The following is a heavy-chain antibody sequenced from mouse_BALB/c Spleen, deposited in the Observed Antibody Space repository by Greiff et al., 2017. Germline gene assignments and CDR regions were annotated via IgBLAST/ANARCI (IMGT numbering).Heavy chain of an antibody. CDR1: GDSITSDY. J-gene: IGHJ4*01. Sequence: EVKVIESGPSLVKPSQTLSLTCSVTGDSITSDYWNWIRKFPGNKLEYMGYISYSGSTYYNPSLKSRISITRDTSKNQYYLQLNSVTTEDTATYYCARYPSTMITTGAMDYWGQGTSVTVSS. D-gene: IGHD2-4*01. CDR3: ARYPSTMITTGAMDY. CDR2: ISYSGST. V-gene: IGHV3-8*02.